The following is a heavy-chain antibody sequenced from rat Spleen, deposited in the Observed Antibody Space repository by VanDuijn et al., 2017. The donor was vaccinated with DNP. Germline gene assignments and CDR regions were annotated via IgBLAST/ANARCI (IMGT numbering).Heavy chain of an antibody. CDR2: ISTGGGNT. J-gene: IGHJ2*01. Sequence: EVQLVESGGGLVQPGRSLKLSCAASGFTFSNYGMAWVRQTPTKGLEWVASISTGGGNTYYRDSVKGRFTISRDNARSTLYLQIDSLRSEDTATYYCATGATEGFPYWGQGVMVTVSS. V-gene: IGHV5S13*01. CDR3: ATGATEGFPY. D-gene: IGHD1-11*01. CDR1: GFTFSNYG.